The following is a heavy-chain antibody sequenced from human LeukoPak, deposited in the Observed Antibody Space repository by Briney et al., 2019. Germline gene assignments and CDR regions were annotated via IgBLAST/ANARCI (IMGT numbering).Heavy chain of an antibody. CDR2: INHSGST. J-gene: IGHJ4*02. D-gene: IGHD6-13*01. Sequence: PSETLSLTCAVYGGSFSGYYWSWIRQPPGKGLEWIGEINHSGSTNYNPSLKSRVTISVDTSKNQFSLKLSSVTAADTAVYYCAIYDYSSSWIYWGQGTLVTVSS. V-gene: IGHV4-34*01. CDR1: GGSFSGYY. CDR3: AIYDYSSSWIY.